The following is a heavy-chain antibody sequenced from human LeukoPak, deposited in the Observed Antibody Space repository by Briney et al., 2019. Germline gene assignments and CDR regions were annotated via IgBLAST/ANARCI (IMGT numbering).Heavy chain of an antibody. Sequence: GGSLRLSCAASGFALSSHWMHWVRQTPGKALVWVSRIISDGTMTNYADSVRGRFTISRDNARNTVYLQMNSLRADDSGVYYCVRQGTVGEFDYWGQGTLVTVSS. V-gene: IGHV3-74*01. CDR3: VRQGTVGEFDY. D-gene: IGHD1-26*01. CDR2: IISDGTMT. CDR1: GFALSSHW. J-gene: IGHJ4*02.